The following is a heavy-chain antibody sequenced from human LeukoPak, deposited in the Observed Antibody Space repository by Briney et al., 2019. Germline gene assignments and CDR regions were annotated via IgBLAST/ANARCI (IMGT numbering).Heavy chain of an antibody. Sequence: HTGGSLRLSCAASGFTFSSYGMSWVRQAPGKGLEWVSTINENAANTHYADSVKGRFTISRDNSKNTLLLQMNSLRADDTALYYCTKGDGGWYPIDYWGQGTLVIVSS. V-gene: IGHV3-23*01. CDR3: TKGDGGWYPIDY. CDR2: INENAANT. D-gene: IGHD6-19*01. CDR1: GFTFSSYG. J-gene: IGHJ4*02.